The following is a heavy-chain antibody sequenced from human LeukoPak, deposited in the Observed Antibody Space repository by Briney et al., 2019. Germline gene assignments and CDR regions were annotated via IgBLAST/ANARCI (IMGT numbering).Heavy chain of an antibody. CDR1: GSTFSSYA. J-gene: IGHJ4*02. V-gene: IGHV3-23*01. Sequence: PGGSLRLSCAASGSTFSSYAMIWVRQAPGKGLEWVSAISGSGTDTYYADSVKGRFTIFRDNSKNTVYLQMNSLRAEDTAVYYCAKDPWGSRGYFDYWGQGTLVTVSS. D-gene: IGHD7-27*01. CDR2: ISGSGTDT. CDR3: AKDPWGSRGYFDY.